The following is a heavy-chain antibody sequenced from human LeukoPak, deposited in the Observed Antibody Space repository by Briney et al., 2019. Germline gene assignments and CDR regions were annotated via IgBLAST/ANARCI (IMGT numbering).Heavy chain of an antibody. J-gene: IGHJ2*01. CDR2: INHSGST. D-gene: IGHD4-17*01. Sequence: SETLSLTCAVYGGSFSGYYWSWIRQPPGKGLEWIGEINHSGSTNYNPSLKSRVTISVDTSKNQFSLKLSSVTAADTALYYCARDNTVANSYWYFDLWGRGTLVTVSS. V-gene: IGHV4-34*01. CDR3: ARDNTVANSYWYFDL. CDR1: GGSFSGYY.